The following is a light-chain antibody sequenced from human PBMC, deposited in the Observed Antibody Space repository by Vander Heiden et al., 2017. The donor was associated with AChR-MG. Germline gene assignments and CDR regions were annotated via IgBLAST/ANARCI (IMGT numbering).Light chain of an antibody. CDR1: QSISSW. CDR2: KAS. J-gene: IGKJ2*01. V-gene: IGKV1-5*03. CDR3: QQENSYTYT. Sequence: DIQMTQSPSTLSASVGDRVTITCRASQSISSWLAWYQQKPGKAPKLLIYKASSLESGVPSGFSGSGSGTEFTLTISSLQPDDFATYYCQQENSYTYTFGQGTKLEIK.